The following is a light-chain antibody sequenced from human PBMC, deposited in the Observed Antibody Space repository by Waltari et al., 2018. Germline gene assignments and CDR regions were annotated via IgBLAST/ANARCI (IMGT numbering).Light chain of an antibody. Sequence: QSALTQPRSVSGSPGQSVAISCTGTSSDVGTYKYVSWYQQHPGKAPKLIIYDVNERPSGVPVRSAGSKSGNTASLTISGLQAEDEADYYCCSYAGSYIWVFGGGTKLTVL. CDR1: SSDVGTYKY. CDR2: DVN. V-gene: IGLV2-11*01. J-gene: IGLJ3*02. CDR3: CSYAGSYIWV.